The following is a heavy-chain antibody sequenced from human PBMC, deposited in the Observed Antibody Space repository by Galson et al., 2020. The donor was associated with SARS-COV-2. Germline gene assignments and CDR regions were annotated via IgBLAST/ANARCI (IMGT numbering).Heavy chain of an antibody. Sequence: GGSLRLSCEGSGFSFSHAWINWVRQAPGKGLEWVGRTKSQIDAGTTDYGAPVKGRFSISRDDSQNTLYLQMQSLKTEDTGVYYCTTLVRSCTGDTCLSVAWGQGTLVTVSS. J-gene: IGHJ5*02. V-gene: IGHV3-15*07. D-gene: IGHD2-8*02. CDR1: GFSFSHAW. CDR3: TTLVRSCTGDTCLSVA. CDR2: TKSQIDAGTT.